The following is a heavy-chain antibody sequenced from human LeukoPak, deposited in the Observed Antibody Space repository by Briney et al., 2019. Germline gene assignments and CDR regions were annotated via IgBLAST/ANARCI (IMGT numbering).Heavy chain of an antibody. CDR2: TYYRSKWYN. D-gene: IGHD6-13*01. CDR1: GDSVSSNSAA. V-gene: IGHV6-1*01. Sequence: SQTLSLTCALSGDSVSSNSAAWNWIRQSPSRGLEWLGRTYYRSKWYNDYAVSVKSRITINPDTSKNQFSLQLNSVTPEDTAVYYCARDGSISSSPRYYFDYWGQGTLVTVSS. CDR3: ARDGSISSSPRYYFDY. J-gene: IGHJ4*02.